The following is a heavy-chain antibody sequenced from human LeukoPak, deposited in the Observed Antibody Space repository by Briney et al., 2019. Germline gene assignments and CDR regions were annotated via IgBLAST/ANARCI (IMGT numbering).Heavy chain of an antibody. CDR2: IYYSGST. J-gene: IGHJ3*02. CDR1: GGSISSGDYY. V-gene: IGHV4-30-4*08. Sequence: KPSETLSLTCTVSGGSISSGDYYWSWIRQPPGKGLEWIGYIYYSGSTYYNPSLKSRVTISVDTSKNQFSLKLSSVTAADTAVYYCARTIFGVVNSVAFDIWGQGTMVTVSS. CDR3: ARTIFGVVNSVAFDI. D-gene: IGHD3-3*01.